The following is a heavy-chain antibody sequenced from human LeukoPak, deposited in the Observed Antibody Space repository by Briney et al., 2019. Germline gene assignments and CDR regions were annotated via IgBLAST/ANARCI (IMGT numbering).Heavy chain of an antibody. J-gene: IGHJ4*02. CDR2: MNPNNGNK. CDR3: ARGTPPRWELLPYYFDY. CDR1: GYIFTSYD. Sequence: GESLKISCKASGYIFTSYDISWVRQAPGQGLEWMGWMNPNNGNKGYAQNFQGRVTLTRDTSINTAYMELSSLRSDDTAVYYCARGTPPRWELLPYYFDYWGQGTLVTVSS. V-gene: IGHV1-8*01. D-gene: IGHD1-26*01.